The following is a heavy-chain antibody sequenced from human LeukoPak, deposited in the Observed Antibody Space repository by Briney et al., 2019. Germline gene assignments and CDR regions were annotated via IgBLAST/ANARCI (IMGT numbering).Heavy chain of an antibody. CDR2: VHPGDSST. Sequence: GESLQISCKGSGYNFTTYWIGWVRPLPGKGLEWLGLVHPGDSSTIYSPSFQGQVTVSADKSISTAYLQWTSLKASDTAIYYCVRHVTWAFDYWGQGALVAVSS. CDR1: GYNFTTYW. CDR3: VRHVTWAFDY. J-gene: IGHJ4*02. D-gene: IGHD3-16*01. V-gene: IGHV5-51*01.